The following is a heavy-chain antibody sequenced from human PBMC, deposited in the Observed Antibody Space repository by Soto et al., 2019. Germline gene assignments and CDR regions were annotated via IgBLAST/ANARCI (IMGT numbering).Heavy chain of an antibody. CDR3: AREVYDFWSGYYSDYYGMDV. CDR1: GFTFTSSA. D-gene: IGHD3-3*01. CDR2: IVVGSGNT. Sequence: ASVKVSCKASGFTFTSSAVQWVRQARGQRLEWIGWIVVGSGNTNYAQKFQERVTITRDMSTSTAYMELRSLRSDDTAVYYCAREVYDFWSGYYSDYYGMDVWGQGTTVTVSS. J-gene: IGHJ6*02. V-gene: IGHV1-58*01.